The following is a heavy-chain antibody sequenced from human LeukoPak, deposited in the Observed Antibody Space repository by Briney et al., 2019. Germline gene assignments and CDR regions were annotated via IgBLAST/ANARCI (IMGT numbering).Heavy chain of an antibody. CDR1: GGSMNNNYY. D-gene: IGHD2-21*02. CDR2: IYYSGST. V-gene: IGHV4-59*01. Sequence: SETLSLTCTVSGGSMNNNYYWTWIRQPPGKELDWIGYIYYSGSTNYHPSLKSRVTISVDTSKNQFSLRLSSVTAADTAVYYCARGDCGGDCYVDCWGQGTLVTVSS. CDR3: ARGDCGGDCYVDC. J-gene: IGHJ4*02.